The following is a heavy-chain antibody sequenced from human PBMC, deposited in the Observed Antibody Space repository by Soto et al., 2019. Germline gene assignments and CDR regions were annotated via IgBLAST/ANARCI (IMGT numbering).Heavy chain of an antibody. CDR3: AKSCLGGYCGGEPLRGLFDY. Sequence: PGGSLRLSCAASGFTFSSYAMSWVRQAPGKGLEWVSAISGSGGSTYYADSVKGRFTISRDNSKNKLNLQMNSLRAEDTAVYYCAKSCLGGYCGGEPLRGLFDYWGQGTLVTVSS. CDR1: GFTFSSYA. CDR2: ISGSGGST. D-gene: IGHD2-21*01. J-gene: IGHJ4*02. V-gene: IGHV3-23*01.